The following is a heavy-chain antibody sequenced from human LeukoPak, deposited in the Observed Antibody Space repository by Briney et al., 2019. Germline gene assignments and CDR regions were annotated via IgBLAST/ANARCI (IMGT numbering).Heavy chain of an antibody. CDR2: ISYDGSNK. D-gene: IGHD4-17*01. V-gene: IGHV3-30*18. CDR3: AKDRSYGDSYFDY. CDR1: GFTFSSYG. J-gene: IGHJ4*02. Sequence: GGSLRLSCAASGFTFSSYGMHWVRQAPGKGLEWVAVISYDGSNKYYADSVKGRFTISRDNSKNTLYLQMNSLRAEDTAVYYCAKDRSYGDSYFDYWGQGTLVTVSS.